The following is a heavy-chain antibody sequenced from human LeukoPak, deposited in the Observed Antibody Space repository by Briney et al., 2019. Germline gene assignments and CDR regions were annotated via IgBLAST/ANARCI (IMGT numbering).Heavy chain of an antibody. J-gene: IGHJ4*02. CDR3: ARAHTYHYDNSGNPQGLYFDF. D-gene: IGHD3-22*01. Sequence: SQTLSLTCTVSGGSINSANYYWSWIRQPPGRGLEGIGNIYFSGSSNYSPSLKSRVIISIDTSKNQFSLKLSSVTAADTAVYYCARAHTYHYDNSGNPQGLYFDFWGQGTLVTVST. CDR1: GGSINSANYY. CDR2: IYFSGSS. V-gene: IGHV4-30-4*01.